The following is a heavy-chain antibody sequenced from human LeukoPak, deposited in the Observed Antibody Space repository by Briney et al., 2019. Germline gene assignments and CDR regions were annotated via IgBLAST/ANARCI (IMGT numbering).Heavy chain of an antibody. V-gene: IGHV4-31*03. CDR1: GGSISSGGYY. CDR2: IYYSGST. Sequence: KPSETLSLTCTVSGGSISSGGYYWSWIRQHPGKGLEWIGYIYYSGSTYYNPSLKSRVTISVDTSKNQFSLKLSSVTAADTAVYYCARERSSGGYSGYDPRPDNWFDPWGQGTLVTVSS. J-gene: IGHJ5*02. CDR3: ARERSSGGYSGYDPRPDNWFDP. D-gene: IGHD5-12*01.